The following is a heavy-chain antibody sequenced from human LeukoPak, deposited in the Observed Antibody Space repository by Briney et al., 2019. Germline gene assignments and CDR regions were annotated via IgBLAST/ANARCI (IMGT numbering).Heavy chain of an antibody. D-gene: IGHD5-24*01. V-gene: IGHV4-30-2*01. CDR3: ARDQGDGYNCPPGY. CDR2: ISHSGST. CDR1: GGSLSSGGYS. J-gene: IGHJ4*02. Sequence: SQTLSLTCAVSGGSLSSGGYSWSWIRQPPGKGLEWVGYISHSGSTYYNPSLKSRVTISVDRSKNQFSLKPSSVTAADTAVYYCARDQGDGYNCPPGYWGQGTLVTVSS.